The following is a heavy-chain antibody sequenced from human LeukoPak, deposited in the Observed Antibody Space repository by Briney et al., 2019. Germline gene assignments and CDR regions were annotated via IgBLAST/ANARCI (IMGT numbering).Heavy chain of an antibody. CDR2: IIPIFGTA. D-gene: IGHD5-12*01. V-gene: IGHV1-69*13. Sequence: SVKVSCKASGGTFSSYAISWVRQAPGQGLEWMGGIIPIFGTANYAQKFQSRVTITADESTSTAYMALSSLRSEDTAVYYCARDNSGYDSRYFDYWGQGTLVTVSS. J-gene: IGHJ4*02. CDR1: GGTFSSYA. CDR3: ARDNSGYDSRYFDY.